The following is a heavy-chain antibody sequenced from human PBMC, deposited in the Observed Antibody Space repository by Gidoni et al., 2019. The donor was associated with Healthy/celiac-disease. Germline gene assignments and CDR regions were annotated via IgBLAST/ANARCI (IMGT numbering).Heavy chain of an antibody. Sequence: QVQLVESGGGVVQPGRSLRLSCAASGFTFSSYGMHWVRQAPGKGLEWGAVIWYDGSNKYYADSVKGRFTISRDNSKNTLYLQMNSLRAEDTAVYYCARKHDYGDPYYFDYWGQGTLVTVSS. CDR2: IWYDGSNK. CDR1: GFTFSSYG. J-gene: IGHJ4*02. V-gene: IGHV3-33*01. CDR3: ARKHDYGDPYYFDY. D-gene: IGHD4-17*01.